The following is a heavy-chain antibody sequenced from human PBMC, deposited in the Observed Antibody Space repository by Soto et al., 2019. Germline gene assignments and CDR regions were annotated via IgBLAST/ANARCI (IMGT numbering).Heavy chain of an antibody. CDR3: ARLIPNSWYFDL. Sequence: EVQLVESGGGLVQPGGSLRLSCAASGFTFSDPYMDWVRQAPGKGLEWVGRTRNKANSYTTEYAASVKGRFTISRDDSPNSLYLQMNTLKTADTAVYYCARLIPNSWYFDLWGRGTLVTVSS. CDR2: TRNKANSYTT. D-gene: IGHD7-27*01. V-gene: IGHV3-72*01. J-gene: IGHJ2*01. CDR1: GFTFSDPY.